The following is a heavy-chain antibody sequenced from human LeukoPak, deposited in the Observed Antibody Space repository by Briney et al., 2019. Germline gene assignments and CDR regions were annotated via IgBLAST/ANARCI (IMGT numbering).Heavy chain of an antibody. Sequence: PSETLCLTCTVSGGSISSGSYYWSWIRQPAGKGLEWIGRIYTSGSTNYNPSLKSRVTISVDKSKNQFSLKLSSVTAADTAVYYCARDKGSWFDPWGQGTLVTVSS. D-gene: IGHD2-15*01. J-gene: IGHJ5*02. V-gene: IGHV4-61*02. CDR2: IYTSGST. CDR1: GGSISSGSYY. CDR3: ARDKGSWFDP.